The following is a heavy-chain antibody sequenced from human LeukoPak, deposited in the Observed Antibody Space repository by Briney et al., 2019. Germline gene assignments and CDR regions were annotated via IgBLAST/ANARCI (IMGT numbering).Heavy chain of an antibody. Sequence: KPSETLSLTCAVYGGPFRGFFWSWIRQAPGKGLEWIGEISHSGSSNYNPSLKSRTTIPVDTSKSQFSLRLTSVTAADTAVYYCARGIFYGGRNQYIWFDLWGQGTLVTVSS. V-gene: IGHV4-34*01. CDR3: ARGIFYGGRNQYIWFDL. J-gene: IGHJ5*02. CDR2: ISHSGSS. D-gene: IGHD4-23*01. CDR1: GGPFRGFF.